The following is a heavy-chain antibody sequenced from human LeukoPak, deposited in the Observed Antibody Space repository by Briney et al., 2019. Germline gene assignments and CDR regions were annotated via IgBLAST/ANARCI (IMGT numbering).Heavy chain of an antibody. V-gene: IGHV3-23*01. J-gene: IGHJ4*02. Sequence: SGGSLRLSCAASGFTFSSYAMSWVRQAPGKGLEWVSAISGSGGSTYYADSVKARFTISRDNSKNTLYLQMNSLRAEDTAVYYCARYSSSWPFDYWGQGTLVTVSS. CDR2: ISGSGGST. CDR3: ARYSSSWPFDY. CDR1: GFTFSSYA. D-gene: IGHD6-13*01.